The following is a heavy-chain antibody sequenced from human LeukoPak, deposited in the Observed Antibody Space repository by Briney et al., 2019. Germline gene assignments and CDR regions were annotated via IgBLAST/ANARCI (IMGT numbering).Heavy chain of an antibody. CDR1: GGSISSGGYY. J-gene: IGHJ4*02. D-gene: IGHD3-10*01. Sequence: PSQTLSLTCTVSGGSISSGGYYWSWIRQHPGKGLEWIGYIYYSGSTYYNPSLKSRVTILVDTSKNQFSLKLSSVTAADTAVYYCARGLVRGSGKIDYWGQGTLVTVSS. V-gene: IGHV4-31*03. CDR2: IYYSGST. CDR3: ARGLVRGSGKIDY.